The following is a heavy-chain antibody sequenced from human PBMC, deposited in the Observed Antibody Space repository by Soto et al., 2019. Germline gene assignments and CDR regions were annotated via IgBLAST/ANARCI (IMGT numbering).Heavy chain of an antibody. CDR1: GGSISSSSYY. CDR2: IYYSGST. CDR3: ARGWNYGMDV. V-gene: IGHV4-39*01. Sequence: PSETLSLTCTVSGGSISSSSYYWGWIRQPPGKGLEWIGSIYYSGSTYYNPSLKSRVTISVDTSKNQFSLKLSSVTAADTAVYYCARGWNYGMDVWGQGTTVTVSS. D-gene: IGHD6-19*01. J-gene: IGHJ6*02.